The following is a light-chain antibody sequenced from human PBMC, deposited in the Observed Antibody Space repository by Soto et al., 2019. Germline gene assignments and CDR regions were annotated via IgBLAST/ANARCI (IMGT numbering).Light chain of an antibody. CDR3: QQTYDSLVS. J-gene: IGKJ4*01. Sequence: DIQMTQSPPSLSASVGDRFTMTCRASQTISDYLHWYQQKPGKAPTLLIYGSSSLQTGVPPRFSGSGSGTEFTLTISSLQPEDFGTYYCQQTYDSLVSFGGGTKVDIK. CDR1: QTISDY. V-gene: IGKV1-39*01. CDR2: GSS.